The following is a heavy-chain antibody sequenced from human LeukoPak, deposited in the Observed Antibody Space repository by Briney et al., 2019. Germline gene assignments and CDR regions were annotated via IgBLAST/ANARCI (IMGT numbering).Heavy chain of an antibody. Sequence: SVKVSCKASGGTFSSYAISWVRQAPGQGLEWMGGIIPIFGTANYAQKFQGRVTITADESTSTAYMELSSLRSEDTAVYYCARLDCSSTSCLRRYYYYYYMDVWGKGTTVTVSS. CDR1: GGTFSSYA. D-gene: IGHD2-2*01. J-gene: IGHJ6*03. CDR2: IIPIFGTA. CDR3: ARLDCSSTSCLRRYYYYYYMDV. V-gene: IGHV1-69*13.